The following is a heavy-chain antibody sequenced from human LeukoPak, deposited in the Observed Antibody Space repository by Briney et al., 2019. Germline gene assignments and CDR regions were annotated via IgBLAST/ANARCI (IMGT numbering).Heavy chain of an antibody. J-gene: IGHJ5*02. CDR3: ARDAPRGAYWGGDCYSSWFDP. V-gene: IGHV4-59*01. D-gene: IGHD2-21*02. CDR2: IYYSGST. Sequence: SETLSLTCTVSGGSISSYYWSWIRQPPGKGLEWIGYIYYSGSTNYNPSLKSRVTISVDTSKNQFSLKLSSVTAADTAVYYCARDAPRGAYWGGDCYSSWFDPWGQGTLVTVSS. CDR1: GGSISSYY.